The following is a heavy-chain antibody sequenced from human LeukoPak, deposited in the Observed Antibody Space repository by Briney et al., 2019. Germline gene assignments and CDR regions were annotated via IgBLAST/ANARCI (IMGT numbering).Heavy chain of an antibody. D-gene: IGHD1-26*01. CDR1: GGSISSSSYY. V-gene: IGHV4-39*01. J-gene: IGHJ5*02. Sequence: PSETLSLTCTVSGGSISSSSYYWGWIRQPPGKGLEWLGSIYYSVSTYYNPSLKSRVTISVDTSKNQFSLKLSSVTAADTAVYYCARYYRPINWFDPWGQGTLVTVSS. CDR3: ARYYRPINWFDP. CDR2: IYYSVST.